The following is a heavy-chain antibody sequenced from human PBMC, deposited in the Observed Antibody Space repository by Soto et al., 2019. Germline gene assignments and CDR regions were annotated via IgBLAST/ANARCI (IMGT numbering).Heavy chain of an antibody. CDR3: ARVQTFGVVMISPNYFDP. Sequence: GGSLRLSCTASGFTFGDYAMSWVRQAPGKGLEWVGFIRSKAYGGTTEYAASVKGRFTISRDNAKKSLYPQMNGLRAEDTAVYYCARVQTFGVVMISPNYFDPWGQGTLVTAPQ. D-gene: IGHD3-3*01. CDR1: GFTFGDYA. J-gene: IGHJ5*02. CDR2: IRSKAYGGTT. V-gene: IGHV3-49*04.